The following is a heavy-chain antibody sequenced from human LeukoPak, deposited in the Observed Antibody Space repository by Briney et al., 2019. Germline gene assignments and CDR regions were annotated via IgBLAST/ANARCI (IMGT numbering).Heavy chain of an antibody. D-gene: IGHD6-13*01. J-gene: IGHJ4*02. CDR2: IYYSGST. CDR3: AAHSAGTFGFDY. Sequence: SETLSLTCTVSGGSISSYYWSWIRQPPGKGLEWIGYIYYSGSTNYNPSLKSRVTISVDTSKNQFSLKLSSVTAADTAVYYCAAHSAGTFGFDYWGQGTLVTVSS. V-gene: IGHV4-59*01. CDR1: GGSISSYY.